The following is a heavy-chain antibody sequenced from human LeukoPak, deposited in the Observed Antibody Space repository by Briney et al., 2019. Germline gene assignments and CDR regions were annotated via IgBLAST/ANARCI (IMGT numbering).Heavy chain of an antibody. D-gene: IGHD2-15*01. CDR3: AEDEVQVGVCSGASCVAALSFFDC. J-gene: IGHJ4*02. Sequence: PGGSLRPSCEASGFTFSSLAMTWVRHAPGKGLEWVSSITGSHRRTYNTDSVKGRSTISRDTSQNTPYPQMNNLRAADTAVHYGAEDEVQVGVCSGASCVAALSFFDCWGQGTLVTVSS. CDR1: GFTFSSLA. CDR2: ITGSHRRT. V-gene: IGHV3-23*01.